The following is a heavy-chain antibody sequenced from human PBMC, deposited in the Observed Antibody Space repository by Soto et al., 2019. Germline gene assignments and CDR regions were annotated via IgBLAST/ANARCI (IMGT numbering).Heavy chain of an antibody. CDR3: ASSGAYYDILTGSYYFDY. J-gene: IGHJ4*02. D-gene: IGHD3-9*01. CDR1: GGSISSSSYY. V-gene: IGHV4-39*01. CDR2: IYYSGST. Sequence: WETLSLTCTVSGGSISSSSYYWGWIRQPPGKGLEWIGSIYYSGSTYYNPSLKSRVTISVDTSKNQFSLKLSSVTAADTAVYYCASSGAYYDILTGSYYFDYWGQGTLVTVSS.